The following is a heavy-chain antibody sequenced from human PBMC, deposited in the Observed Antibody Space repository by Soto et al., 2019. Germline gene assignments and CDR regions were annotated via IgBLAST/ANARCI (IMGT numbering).Heavy chain of an antibody. CDR1: YGTIVGSGYY. CDR2: IYYSGST. V-gene: IGHV4-39*01. J-gene: IGHJ4*02. CDR3: ARLIKKGSGWKGPDY. D-gene: IGHD3-22*01. Sequence: LVTLCLRCTVAYGTIVGSGYYWIMIRQPPGKWLEWIGSIYYSGSTYYNPSFKSRVTISVDKSKNQFSLKLNSVAAADTAVFYCARLIKKGSGWKGPDYWGQGSLVNV.